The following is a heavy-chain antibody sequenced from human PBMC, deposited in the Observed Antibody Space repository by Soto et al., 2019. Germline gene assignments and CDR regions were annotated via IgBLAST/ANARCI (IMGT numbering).Heavy chain of an antibody. CDR3: AKDRNYYDSSGYDY. D-gene: IGHD3-22*01. CDR2: ISSSGSTI. CDR1: GFTFSDYY. J-gene: IGHJ4*02. V-gene: IGHV3-11*01. Sequence: GGSLRLSCAASGFTFSDYYMSWIRQAPGKGLEWVSYISSSGSTIYYADSVKGRFTISRDNAKNSLYLQMNSLRAEDTAVYYCAKDRNYYDSSGYDYWGQGTLVTVSS.